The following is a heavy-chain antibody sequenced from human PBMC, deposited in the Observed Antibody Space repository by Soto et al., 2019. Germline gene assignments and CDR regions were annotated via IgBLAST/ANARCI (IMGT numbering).Heavy chain of an antibody. CDR3: ARSKHSSSWYTPPYYYYGMDV. CDR2: IIPIFGTA. D-gene: IGHD6-13*01. V-gene: IGHV1-69*13. CDR1: GGTFSSYA. Sequence: GASVKLSCKASGGTFSSYAISCVRQAPRQGLEWMGGIIPIFGTANYAQKFQGRVTITADESTSTAYMELSSLRSEDTAVYYCARSKHSSSWYTPPYYYYGMDVWGQGTTVTVSS. J-gene: IGHJ6*02.